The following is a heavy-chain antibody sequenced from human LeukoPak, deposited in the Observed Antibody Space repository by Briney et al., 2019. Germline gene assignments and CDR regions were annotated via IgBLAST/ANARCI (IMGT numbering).Heavy chain of an antibody. J-gene: IGHJ5*02. D-gene: IGHD2-2*01. Sequence: PSETLSLTCTVSGGSISSGGYYWSWIRQHPGKGLEWIGYIYYSGSTYYNPSLKSRVTISVDTSKNQFSLKLSSVTAADTAVYYCARVEKNCSSTSCYEEFDPWGQGTLVTVSS. CDR1: GGSISSGGYY. CDR3: ARVEKNCSSTSCYEEFDP. V-gene: IGHV4-31*03. CDR2: IYYSGST.